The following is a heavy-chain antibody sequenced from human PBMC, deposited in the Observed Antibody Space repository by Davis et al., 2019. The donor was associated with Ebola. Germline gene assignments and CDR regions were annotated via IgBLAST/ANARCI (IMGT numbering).Heavy chain of an antibody. D-gene: IGHD3-22*01. CDR3: AREGNYYDSSGYSYYFDY. CDR1: EFTFSKYG. Sequence: GESLKISCAASEFTFSKYGMNWFRHAPGKGLEWVASIGSNSRGTYYADSLKGRFTISRDNAKNSLYLQMNSLRAEDTAVYYCAREGNYYDSSGYSYYFDYWGQGTLVTVSS. V-gene: IGHV3-21*01. CDR2: IGSNSRGT. J-gene: IGHJ4*02.